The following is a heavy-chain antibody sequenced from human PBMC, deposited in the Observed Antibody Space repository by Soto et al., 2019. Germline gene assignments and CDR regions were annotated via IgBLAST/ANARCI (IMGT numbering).Heavy chain of an antibody. CDR3: AREMVRGVGSDY. V-gene: IGHV1-18*01. Sequence: ASVKVSCKASGYTFTNYGIHWVRQAPGQGLEWKGWISTYNGNTKYAQKLQGRVTMTTDTSTSTAYMELRSLRSDDTAVFYCAREMVRGVGSDYWGQGTLVTVSS. J-gene: IGHJ4*02. CDR2: ISTYNGNT. CDR1: GYTFTNYG. D-gene: IGHD3-10*01.